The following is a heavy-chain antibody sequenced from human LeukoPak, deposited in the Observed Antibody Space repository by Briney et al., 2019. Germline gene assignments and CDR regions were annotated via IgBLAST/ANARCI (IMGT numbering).Heavy chain of an antibody. CDR3: TTNFYGSGPFDY. CDR1: GFTFTNYA. Sequence: GGSLRLSCAASGFTFTNYAMHWVRQTPGKGLEWVALISSDGSKNIYADPVKGRFTVSRDNSKNTLYLQMNSLKTEDTAVYYCTTNFYGSGPFDYWGQGTLVTVSS. V-gene: IGHV3-30*03. D-gene: IGHD3-10*01. CDR2: ISSDGSKN. J-gene: IGHJ4*02.